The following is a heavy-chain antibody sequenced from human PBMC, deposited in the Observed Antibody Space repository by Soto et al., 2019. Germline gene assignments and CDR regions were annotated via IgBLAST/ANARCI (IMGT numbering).Heavy chain of an antibody. CDR3: ARAVYCTTANCWDDFHYYNIDV. CDR2: ISGSGTGT. CDR1: GFTFSSYA. Sequence: GGSLRLSCAASGFTFSSYAMSWVRQAPGKGLEWVSSISGSGTGTYYADSVKGRFTISRDNSKNTLYLQMNSLRAEDTAVYYCARAVYCTTANCWDDFHYYNIDVWGQGTAVTVSS. V-gene: IGHV3-23*01. D-gene: IGHD2-2*01. J-gene: IGHJ6*02.